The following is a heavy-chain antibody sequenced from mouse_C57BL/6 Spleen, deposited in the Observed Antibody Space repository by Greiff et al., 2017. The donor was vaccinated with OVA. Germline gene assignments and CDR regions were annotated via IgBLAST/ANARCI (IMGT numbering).Heavy chain of an antibody. CDR3: TRIDWDGY. CDR1: GYTFTDYN. D-gene: IGHD4-1*01. J-gene: IGHJ2*01. Sequence: VQLQQSGPELVKPGASVKMSCKASGYTFTDYNMHWVKQSHGKSLEWIGYINPNNGGTSYNQKVKGKATLTVNKSSSTAYMELRSLTSKDAAVYYCTRIDWDGYWGEGTTLTVSS. V-gene: IGHV1-22*01. CDR2: INPNNGGT.